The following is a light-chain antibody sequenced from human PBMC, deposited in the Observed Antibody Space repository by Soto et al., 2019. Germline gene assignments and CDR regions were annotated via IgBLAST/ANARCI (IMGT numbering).Light chain of an antibody. CDR3: SSYGGGYTFVVL. V-gene: IGLV2-11*01. CDR1: TSDVGGYNY. CDR2: NVN. Sequence: QSALTQPRSVSGSPGQSVTISCSGTTSDVGGYNYVSWYQHHPGKAPKLIIYNVNKRPSGVPDRFSGSKSGSTASLTISGLQAEDEADSSCSSYGGGYTFVVLFCGGTKVTVL. J-gene: IGLJ3*02.